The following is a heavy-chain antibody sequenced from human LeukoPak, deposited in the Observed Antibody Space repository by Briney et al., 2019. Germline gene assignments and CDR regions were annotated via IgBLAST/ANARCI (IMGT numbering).Heavy chain of an antibody. CDR3: ARDSRYYYDSGGENAFDI. J-gene: IGHJ3*02. D-gene: IGHD3-22*01. Sequence: SETLSLTCTVSGGSISSYCWNWIRQPPGKGLEWIGYVYYSGSPNYNPSLKSRVTISVDTSKNQLSLKLSSVTAADTAMYYCARDSRYYYDSGGENAFDIWGQGTMVTVSS. CDR2: VYYSGSP. CDR1: GGSISSYC. V-gene: IGHV4-59*01.